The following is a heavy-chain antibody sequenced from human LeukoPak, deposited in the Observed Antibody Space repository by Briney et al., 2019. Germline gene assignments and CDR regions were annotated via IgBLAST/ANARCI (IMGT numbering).Heavy chain of an antibody. CDR1: GFTFSSYA. J-gene: IGHJ4*02. V-gene: IGHV3-30-3*01. Sequence: PGGSLRLSCAASGFTFSSYAMHWVRQAPGKGLEWVAVISYGGSNKYYADSVKGRFTISRDNSKNTLYLQMNSLRAEDTAVYYCARDDGPYFDYWGQGTLVTVSS. CDR3: ARDDGPYFDY. CDR2: ISYGGSNK.